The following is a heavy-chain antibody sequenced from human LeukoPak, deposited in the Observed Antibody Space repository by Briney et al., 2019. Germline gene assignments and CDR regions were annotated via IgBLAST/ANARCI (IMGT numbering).Heavy chain of an antibody. V-gene: IGHV3-30*02. CDR2: IRYDGSNK. J-gene: IGHJ4*02. CDR1: GFTFSSYG. Sequence: PGGSLRLSCAASGFTFSSYGMHWVRQAPGKGLEWVAFIRYDGSNKYYADSVKGRFTISRDNSKNTLYLQMNSLRAEDTAVYYCARADEVSGSRPFDYWGQGTLVTVSS. CDR3: ARADEVSGSRPFDY. D-gene: IGHD1-26*01.